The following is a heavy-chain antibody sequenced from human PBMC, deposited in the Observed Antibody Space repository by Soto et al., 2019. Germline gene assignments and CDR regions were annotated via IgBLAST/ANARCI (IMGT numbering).Heavy chain of an antibody. J-gene: IGHJ6*02. CDR3: ARGGYEVPYYYYYGMDV. CDR2: MNPNSGNT. CDR1: GYTFTSYD. D-gene: IGHD2-15*01. V-gene: IGHV1-8*02. Sequence: GASVKVSCKASGYTFTSYDINWVRQATGQGLEWMGWMNPNSGNTGYAQKLQGRVTMTRNTSISTAYMELSSLRSEDTAVYYCARGGYEVPYYYYYGMDVWGQGTTVTVS.